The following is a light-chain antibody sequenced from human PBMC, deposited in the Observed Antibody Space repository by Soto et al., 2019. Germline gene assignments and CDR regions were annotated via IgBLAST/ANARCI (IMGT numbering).Light chain of an antibody. Sequence: EIVLTQSPGTLSLSPGERATLSCRASQSVSSSLAWYQQRPGQAPRLLVYDASSRATGIPDRFSGSGSGTDFTLTISRLEPEDFAVYYCQHYGSSRTFGQGTKVDI. CDR3: QHYGSSRT. V-gene: IGKV3-20*01. CDR1: QSVSSS. J-gene: IGKJ1*01. CDR2: DAS.